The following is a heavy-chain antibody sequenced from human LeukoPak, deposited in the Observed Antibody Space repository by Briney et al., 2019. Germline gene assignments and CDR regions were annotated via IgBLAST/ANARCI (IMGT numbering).Heavy chain of an antibody. CDR1: GFTFSINA. V-gene: IGHV3-23*01. CDR3: AKGQTSESRFDY. J-gene: IGHJ4*02. CDR2: ITGNSGDT. Sequence: PGGSLRLSCADSGFTSGFTFSINAMSWVRQTPGKGPEWVSVITGNSGDTYYADSVKGRFTISRDNSKNTLYLQMNSLRAEDTAVYYCAKGQTSESRFDYWGQGTLVTVSS.